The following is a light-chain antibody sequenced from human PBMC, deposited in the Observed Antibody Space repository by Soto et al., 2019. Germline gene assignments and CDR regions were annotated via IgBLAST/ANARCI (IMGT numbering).Light chain of an antibody. CDR1: SSNIGAGYD. CDR2: DDS. J-gene: IGLJ1*01. V-gene: IGLV1-40*01. CDR3: QSFDSSLSAYV. Sequence: QLVLTQPPSVSGAPGQRVTISCTGSSSNIGAGYDLHWYQHLPGTAPKLLIYDDSNRPSGVPDRFSGSRSGTSASLAITGLQADDEADYYCQSFDSSLSAYVFGTGTKVTVL.